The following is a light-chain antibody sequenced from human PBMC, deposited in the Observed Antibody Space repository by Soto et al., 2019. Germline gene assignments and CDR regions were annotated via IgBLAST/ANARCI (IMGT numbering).Light chain of an antibody. Sequence: QLVPTQPASVSGSPGQSITISCTGTSSDVGGYDYVSWYQHHPGKAPKLMIYDVSNRPSGVSNRFSGSKSGNTASLTISGLQAEDEADYYCSSYTSSNTGVFGGGTKLTVL. CDR2: DVS. CDR1: SSDVGGYDY. CDR3: SSYTSSNTGV. J-gene: IGLJ2*01. V-gene: IGLV2-14*03.